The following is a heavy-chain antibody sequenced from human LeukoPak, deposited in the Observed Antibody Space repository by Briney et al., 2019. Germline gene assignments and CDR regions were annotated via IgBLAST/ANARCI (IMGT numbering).Heavy chain of an antibody. V-gene: IGHV3-74*01. Sequence: GGSLTLSCAASGFTFSSYWMHWVRQAPGKGLVWVSRINSDGSSTSYADSVKGRFTISRDNAKNTLYLQMNSVRAEDTAVYYCAGVGATSPLDYWGQGTLVTVSS. J-gene: IGHJ4*02. CDR1: GFTFSSYW. CDR2: INSDGSST. CDR3: AGVGATSPLDY. D-gene: IGHD1-26*01.